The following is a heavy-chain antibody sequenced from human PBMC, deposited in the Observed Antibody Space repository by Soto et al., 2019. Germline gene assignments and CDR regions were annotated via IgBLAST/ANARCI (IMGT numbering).Heavy chain of an antibody. CDR2: IYYSGST. D-gene: IGHD6-13*01. J-gene: IGHJ4*02. Sequence: TLSLTCTVSVGSISSGGYYWSWIRQHPGKGLEWIGYIYYSGSTYYNPSLKSRVTISVDTSKNQFPLKLSSVTAADTAVYYCARERSSSWSSTDYWGQGTLVTVS. V-gene: IGHV4-31*03. CDR3: ARERSSSWSSTDY. CDR1: VGSISSGGYY.